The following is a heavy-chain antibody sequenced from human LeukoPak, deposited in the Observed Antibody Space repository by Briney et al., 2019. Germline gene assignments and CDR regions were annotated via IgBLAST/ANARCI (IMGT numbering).Heavy chain of an antibody. D-gene: IGHD3-10*01. Sequence: ASVKVSCKASGGTFSSYAISWLRQAPGQGLEWMGRIIPIFGTANYAQKFQGRVTITTDESTSTAYMELSSLRSEDTAVYHCAREMTGVSDYWGQGTLVTVSS. CDR2: IIPIFGTA. V-gene: IGHV1-69*05. J-gene: IGHJ4*02. CDR3: AREMTGVSDY. CDR1: GGTFSSYA.